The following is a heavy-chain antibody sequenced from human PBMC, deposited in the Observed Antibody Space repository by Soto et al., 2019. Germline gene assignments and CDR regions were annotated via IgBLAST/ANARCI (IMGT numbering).Heavy chain of an antibody. CDR2: ISTYNGNT. Sequence: ASVKVCCKTSDYTFTSYAINWVRQAPGQGLEWMGWISTYNGNTNYVQKFQGRVTMTTDTSTSTAYMELRSLRSDDTAVYYCARDSFDYWGQGTLVTVSS. CDR1: DYTFTSYA. J-gene: IGHJ4*02. V-gene: IGHV1-18*04. CDR3: ARDSFDY.